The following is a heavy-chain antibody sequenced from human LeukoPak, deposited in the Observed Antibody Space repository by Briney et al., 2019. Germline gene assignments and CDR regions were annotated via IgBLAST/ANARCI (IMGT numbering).Heavy chain of an antibody. J-gene: IGHJ6*03. CDR2: IHFGGST. Sequence: PSETLSLTCAVSGGSISSSNWWSWIRQSSGRGLEWLGYIHFGGSTKYNPSLKSRVTMSVDTSKNQFSLKLSSVTAADTAVYYCARDWATYGSGMAPDYYYYMDVWGKGTTVTISS. CDR1: GGSISSSNW. D-gene: IGHD3-10*01. V-gene: IGHV4-4*02. CDR3: ARDWATYGSGMAPDYYYYMDV.